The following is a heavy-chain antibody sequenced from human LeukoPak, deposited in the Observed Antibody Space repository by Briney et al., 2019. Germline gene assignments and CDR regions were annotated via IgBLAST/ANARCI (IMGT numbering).Heavy chain of an antibody. CDR1: GFIFSNYW. D-gene: IGHD6-13*01. V-gene: IGHV3-7*01. CDR2: IKHEGSEK. J-gene: IGHJ4*02. CDR3: ATPGGSSWYPWAFDY. Sequence: GGSLRLSCAASGFIFSNYWMSWVRQAPGKGLEWVANIKHEGSEKYYVDSVKGRFTVSRDNAKNSLYLQMNSLRGEDTAVYYCATPGGSSWYPWAFDYWGQGTLVTVSS.